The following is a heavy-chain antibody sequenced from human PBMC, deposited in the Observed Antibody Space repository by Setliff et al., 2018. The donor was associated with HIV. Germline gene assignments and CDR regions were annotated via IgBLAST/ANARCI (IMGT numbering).Heavy chain of an antibody. CDR2: VKQDGREK. Sequence: GGSLRLSCAASGFSFSSYWMSWVRQAPGKGLEWVANVKQDGREKYYVDSVKGRFTISRDNAKNSLYLQMNSLRAEDTAVYYCTAGHYGPNPWGQGTPVTVSS. CDR1: GFSFSSYW. D-gene: IGHD3-10*01. V-gene: IGHV3-7*03. J-gene: IGHJ5*01. CDR3: TAGHYGPNP.